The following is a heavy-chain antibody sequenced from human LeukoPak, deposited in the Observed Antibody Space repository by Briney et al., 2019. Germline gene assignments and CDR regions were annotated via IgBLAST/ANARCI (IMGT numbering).Heavy chain of an antibody. CDR2: ISDSAVGT. J-gene: IGHJ4*02. Sequence: GGSLRLSCATSGFTFSNYAMSWVRQAPGKGLEWVSIISDSAVGTYYTDSVKGRFTISRDNSKNTLYLQVNSLRAEDTAVYYCAKGGKWDVTPFDYWGQGTLVTVSS. D-gene: IGHD1-26*01. V-gene: IGHV3-23*01. CDR3: AKGGKWDVTPFDY. CDR1: GFTFSNYA.